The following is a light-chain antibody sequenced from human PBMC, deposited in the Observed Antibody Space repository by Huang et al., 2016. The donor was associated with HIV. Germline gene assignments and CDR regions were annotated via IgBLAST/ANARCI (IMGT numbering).Light chain of an antibody. V-gene: IGKV3-15*01. Sequence: EILMTQSPVTLSVSPGERATLSCRASQTVGTDLAWFQQKPGQSPRLLIYEASTRATGVPAYFRGSGSGTEFTLTINSLQSEDFAVYYCQQYNDRRTFGGGTKVEIK. CDR3: QQYNDRRT. CDR1: QTVGTD. J-gene: IGKJ4*01. CDR2: EAS.